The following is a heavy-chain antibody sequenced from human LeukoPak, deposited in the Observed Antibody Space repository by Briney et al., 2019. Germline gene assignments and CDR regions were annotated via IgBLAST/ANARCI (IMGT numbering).Heavy chain of an antibody. CDR1: GLSFSSYS. D-gene: IGHD6-19*01. Sequence: PGGSLRLSCAASGLSFSSYSMNWVRQAPGKGLEWISKGGAGGNIFYADSVKGRFTISRDNSKNTVYLQMNSLRAEDTAVYYCAKTAVSGGNWFDPWGQGTLVIVSS. CDR3: AKTAVSGGNWFDP. CDR2: GGAGGNI. J-gene: IGHJ5*02. V-gene: IGHV3-23*01.